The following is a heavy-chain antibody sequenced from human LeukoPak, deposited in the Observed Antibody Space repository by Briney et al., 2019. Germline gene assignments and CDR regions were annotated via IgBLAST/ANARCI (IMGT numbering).Heavy chain of an antibody. Sequence: SETLSLTCTVSGGSISSSSYYWGWIRQPPGKGLEWIGSIYYSGSTYYNLSLKSRVTISVDTSKNQFSLKLSSVTAADTAVYYCAKNYDFDYWGQGTLVTVSS. CDR1: GGSISSSSYY. V-gene: IGHV4-39*01. J-gene: IGHJ4*02. D-gene: IGHD1-7*01. CDR3: AKNYDFDY. CDR2: IYYSGST.